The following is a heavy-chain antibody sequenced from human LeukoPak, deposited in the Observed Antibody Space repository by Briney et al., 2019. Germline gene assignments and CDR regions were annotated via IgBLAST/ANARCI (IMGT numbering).Heavy chain of an antibody. D-gene: IGHD3-10*01. CDR1: GGTFSSYA. J-gene: IGHJ4*02. Sequence: ASVKVSCKASGGTFSSYAISWVRQAPGQGLEWMGRIIPILGIANYAQKFQGRVTITADKSTSTAYMELSSLRSEDTAVYYCARSIGGSGSYLVYWGQGTLVTVSS. V-gene: IGHV1-69*04. CDR3: ARSIGGSGSYLVY. CDR2: IIPILGIA.